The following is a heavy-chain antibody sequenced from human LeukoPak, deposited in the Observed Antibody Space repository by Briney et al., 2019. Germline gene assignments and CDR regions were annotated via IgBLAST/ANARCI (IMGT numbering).Heavy chain of an antibody. CDR2: ISYDGSNK. J-gene: IGHJ5*02. CDR3: AKDQVLRYFDWLECMLDP. Sequence: GGSLRLSCAASGFTFSNYGLHWVRQAPGKGLEWVAVISYDGSNKYYADSVKGRFTISRDNSKNTLYLQMNSLRAEDTAVYYCAKDQVLRYFDWLECMLDPWGQGTLVTVSS. CDR1: GFTFSNYG. D-gene: IGHD3-9*01. V-gene: IGHV3-30*18.